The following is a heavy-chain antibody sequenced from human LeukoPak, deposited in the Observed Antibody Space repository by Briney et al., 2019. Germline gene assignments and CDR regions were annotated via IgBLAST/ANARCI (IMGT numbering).Heavy chain of an antibody. CDR1: GGSMSPYH. D-gene: IGHD6-19*01. Sequence: SQTLSLTCTVSGGSMSPYHWGWIRQPPGKGLEWTGYIYYSGSTNYNPSLKSRVTISVDTSKNQFSLKLSSVTAADTAIYYCARAVSGRFDYWGQGTLVTVSS. CDR3: ARAVSGRFDY. CDR2: IYYSGST. J-gene: IGHJ4*02. V-gene: IGHV4-59*08.